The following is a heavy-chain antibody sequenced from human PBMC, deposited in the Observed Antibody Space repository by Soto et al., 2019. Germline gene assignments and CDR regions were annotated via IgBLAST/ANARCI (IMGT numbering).Heavy chain of an antibody. CDR1: GYTFTSYA. Sequence: QVQLVQSGAEVKKPGASVKVSCKASGYTFTSYAMHWVRQAPGQRLEWMGWINAGNGNTRYSQKFQGRVTITRDTTASPAYMALSSLRSEDTAVYYCARSIVVVTAADYWGQGTLVTVSS. CDR3: ARSIVVVTAADY. V-gene: IGHV1-3*01. CDR2: INAGNGNT. J-gene: IGHJ4*02. D-gene: IGHD2-21*02.